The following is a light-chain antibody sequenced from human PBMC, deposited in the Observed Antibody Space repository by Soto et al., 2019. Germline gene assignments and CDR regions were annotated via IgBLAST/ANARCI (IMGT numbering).Light chain of an antibody. V-gene: IGKV1-39*01. Sequence: DIQMTHSPSSLSASVGDRVTITCRASQNISKYLNWYQQKLGKAPKLLIYAASRLQSGVPSRFSGSGSGTDFTLSISSLQPEDFATYYCHQTYGKHRTFGQGTKVDIK. CDR3: HQTYGKHRT. CDR1: QNISKY. J-gene: IGKJ1*01. CDR2: AAS.